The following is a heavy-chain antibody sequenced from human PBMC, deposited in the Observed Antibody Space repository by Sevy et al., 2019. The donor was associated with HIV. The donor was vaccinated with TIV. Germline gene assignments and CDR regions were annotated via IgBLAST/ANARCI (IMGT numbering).Heavy chain of an antibody. CDR1: GYTFTSYG. J-gene: IGHJ6*02. CDR2: ISAYNGNT. Sequence: ASVKVSCKASGYTFTSYGISWVRQAPGQGLEWMGWISAYNGNTNYPQKLQGRVTMTTDTSTSTAYMELRSLRSDDPAVYYCARDSWPTVTFYGMDVWGQGTTVTVS. D-gene: IGHD4-4*01. V-gene: IGHV1-18*01. CDR3: ARDSWPTVTFYGMDV.